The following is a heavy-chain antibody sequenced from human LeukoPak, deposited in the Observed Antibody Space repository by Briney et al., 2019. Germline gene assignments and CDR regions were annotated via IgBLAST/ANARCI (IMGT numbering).Heavy chain of an antibody. CDR1: GFTFSSYG. CDR2: ISYDGSNK. D-gene: IGHD6-13*01. J-gene: IGHJ4*02. V-gene: IGHV3-30*18. Sequence: GRSLRLSCAASGFTFSSYGMHWVRQAPGKGLEWVAVISYDGSNKYYADSVKGRFTISRDNSNNTLYLQMNSLRAEDTAVYYCAKVTYSSSWSQPFDYWGQGTLVTVSS. CDR3: AKVTYSSSWSQPFDY.